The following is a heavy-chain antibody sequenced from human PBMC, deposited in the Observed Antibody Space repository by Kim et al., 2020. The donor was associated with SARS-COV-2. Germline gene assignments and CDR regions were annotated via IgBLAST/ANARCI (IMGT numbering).Heavy chain of an antibody. CDR3: ARRVGYSSGWYVSH. CDR2: IYHSGST. CDR1: GGSISSSNW. J-gene: IGHJ1*01. V-gene: IGHV4-4*02. Sequence: SETLSLTCAVSGGSISSSNWWSWVRQPPGKGLEWIGEIYHSGSTNYKPSLKSRVTISVDKSKNQFSLKLSSVTAADTAVYYCARRVGYSSGWYVSHWGQGTLVTVSS. D-gene: IGHD6-19*01.